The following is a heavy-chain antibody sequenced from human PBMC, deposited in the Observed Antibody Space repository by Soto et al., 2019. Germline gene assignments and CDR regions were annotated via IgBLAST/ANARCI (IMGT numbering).Heavy chain of an antibody. CDR3: GPTPGFDY. Sequence: GGSLRLSCAASGFTFSSYGMHWVRQAPGKGLEWVAVISYDGSNKYYADSVKGRFTISRDNSKNTLYLQMNSLRAEDTAVYYCGPTPGFDYWGQGTLVTVSS. CDR1: GFTFSSYG. CDR2: ISYDGSNK. V-gene: IGHV3-30*03. J-gene: IGHJ4*02.